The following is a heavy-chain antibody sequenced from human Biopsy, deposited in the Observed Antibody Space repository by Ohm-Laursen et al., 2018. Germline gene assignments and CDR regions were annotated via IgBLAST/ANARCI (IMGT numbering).Heavy chain of an antibody. CDR1: KFTVSSNY. Sequence: LRLSCTALKFTVSSNYMTWVRQAPGKGLECVSVIYSGGNTFYADSVKGRFTVSRDTSKNTIYLQMNSLRAEDTARYYCATNLKVSPGLMNFDSWGQGTLVTVSS. CDR3: ATNLKVSPGLMNFDS. CDR2: IYSGGNT. J-gene: IGHJ4*02. V-gene: IGHV3-53*01. D-gene: IGHD1-1*01.